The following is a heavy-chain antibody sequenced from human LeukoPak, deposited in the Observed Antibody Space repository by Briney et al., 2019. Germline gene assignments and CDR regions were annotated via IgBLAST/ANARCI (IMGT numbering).Heavy chain of an antibody. V-gene: IGHV3-30-3*02. CDR2: ISYHVSDK. CDR1: GFSFGSYA. J-gene: IGHJ4*02. D-gene: IGHD3-22*01. CDR3: AKKGYYDGSGYYMYYFDH. Sequence: TGGSLRLSCVASGFSFGSYALNWVRQAPGKGLEWVALISYHVSDKYYADSVKGRFTISRDNSKNTLYLQMNSLRAEDTAVYYCAKKGYYDGSGYYMYYFDHWGQGTLVTVSS.